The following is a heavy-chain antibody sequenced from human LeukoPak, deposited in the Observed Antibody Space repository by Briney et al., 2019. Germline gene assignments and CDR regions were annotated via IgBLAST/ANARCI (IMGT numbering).Heavy chain of an antibody. CDR1: GFTFSSYE. CDR2: ISSSGSTK. J-gene: IGHJ4*02. V-gene: IGHV3-48*03. Sequence: GGTLRLSCAGYGFTFSSYEMKWVGQAPGKGLEWGSYISSSGSTKYYADSVKARFPISRDNAKTSLYLQMNSLRAEDTAVYYCASITLGSYYNYWGQGTLVTASS. CDR3: ASITLGSYYNY. D-gene: IGHD3-10*01.